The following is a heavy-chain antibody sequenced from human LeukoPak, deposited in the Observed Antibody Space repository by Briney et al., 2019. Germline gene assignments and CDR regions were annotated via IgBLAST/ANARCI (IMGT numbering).Heavy chain of an antibody. J-gene: IGHJ5*02. CDR3: ASGSGYSSSWWFDP. CDR2: INPNSGGT. Sequence: ASVKVSCKASGYTFTGYYMHWVRQAAGQGLEWMGWINPNSGGTNYAQKFQGRVTMTRDTSISTDYMELSRLRSDDTAVYYCASGSGYSSSWWFDPWGQGTLVTVSS. V-gene: IGHV1-2*02. CDR1: GYTFTGYY. D-gene: IGHD6-13*01.